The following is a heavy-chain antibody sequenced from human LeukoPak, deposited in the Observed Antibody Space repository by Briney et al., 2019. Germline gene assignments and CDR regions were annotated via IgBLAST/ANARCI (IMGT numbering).Heavy chain of an antibody. CDR2: INWICGSI. CDR1: GFASDDYG. CDR3: AREPNYYDSSDATNG. V-gene: IGHV3-20*04. Sequence: GGSLRLSCAASGFASDDYGMSWVRPAAGKGLEWVSGINWICGSIGYADSVKGRFTISRDNAKNSLYLQMNRLRAEDTAVYYGAREPNYYDSSDATNGWGQGTLVTVSS. J-gene: IGHJ4*02. D-gene: IGHD3-22*01.